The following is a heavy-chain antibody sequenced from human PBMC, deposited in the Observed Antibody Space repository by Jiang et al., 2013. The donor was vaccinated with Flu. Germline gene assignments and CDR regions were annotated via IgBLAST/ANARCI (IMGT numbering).Heavy chain of an antibody. J-gene: IGHJ4*02. CDR1: GFTFSSYE. CDR2: ISSSGSTI. D-gene: IGHD2-15*01. Sequence: GGLVQPGGSLRLSCAASGFTFSSYEMNWVRQAPGKGLEWVSYISSSGSTIYYADSVKGRFTISRDNAKNSLYLQMNSLRAEDTAVYYCARRYCSGGSCYPMTFDYWGQGTLVT. CDR3: ARRYCSGGSCYPMTFDY. V-gene: IGHV3-48*03.